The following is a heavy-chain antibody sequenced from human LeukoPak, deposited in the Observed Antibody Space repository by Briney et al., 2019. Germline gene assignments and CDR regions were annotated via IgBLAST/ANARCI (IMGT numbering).Heavy chain of an antibody. CDR1: GGSISSSRDY. CDR3: ASLIAPGWFDP. V-gene: IGHV4-39*01. CDR2: TYYSGST. Sequence: SETLSLTCTVSGGSISSSRDYWDSLRHPPGKGLEWIANTYYSGSTYNSPSLKSRVPISVATSTNQLSFKLSSVTAADTAVYYCASLIAPGWFDPWGQGILVTVSS. J-gene: IGHJ5*02.